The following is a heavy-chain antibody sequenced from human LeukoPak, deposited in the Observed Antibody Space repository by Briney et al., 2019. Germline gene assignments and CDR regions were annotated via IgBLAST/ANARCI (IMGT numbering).Heavy chain of an antibody. D-gene: IGHD3-22*01. CDR2: ISSSSGYI. CDR3: ARSHYDITGYPTPDYFDY. CDR1: GFIFSNSA. J-gene: IGHJ4*02. Sequence: GGSLRLSCATSGFIFSNSAMSWVRQAPGKGLEWVSSISSSSGYIYYADSLKGRFIISRDNAKNSLSLQMNSLRAEDTAVYYCARSHYDITGYPTPDYFDYWGQGIPVTVSS. V-gene: IGHV3-21*01.